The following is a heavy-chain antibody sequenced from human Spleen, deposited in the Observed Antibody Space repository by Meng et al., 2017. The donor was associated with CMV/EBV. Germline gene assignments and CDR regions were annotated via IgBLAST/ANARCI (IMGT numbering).Heavy chain of an antibody. D-gene: IGHD2-8*01. J-gene: IGHJ5*02. V-gene: IGHV3-30-3*01. CDR2: ISYDGSNK. Sequence: GGSLRLSCAASGFTFSSYAMHWVRPAPGKGLEWVAVISYDGSNKYYADSVKGRFTISRDNSKNTLYLQMNSLRAEDTAVYYCARVNIVLMVYGGGFDPWGQGTLVTVSS. CDR3: ARVNIVLMVYGGGFDP. CDR1: GFTFSSYA.